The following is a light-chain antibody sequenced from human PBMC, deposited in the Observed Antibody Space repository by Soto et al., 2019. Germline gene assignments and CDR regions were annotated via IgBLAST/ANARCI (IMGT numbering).Light chain of an antibody. Sequence: QSALTQPASVSGSPGQSITISCTGTSSDFGSYNLVSWYQQHPGKAPKLMIYEDSKRPSGVPDRFSGSKSGNTASLTISGLQAEDEADYYCCSYAGSYTYVFGTGTKVNVL. V-gene: IGLV2-14*02. J-gene: IGLJ1*01. CDR3: CSYAGSYTYV. CDR1: SSDFGSYNL. CDR2: EDS.